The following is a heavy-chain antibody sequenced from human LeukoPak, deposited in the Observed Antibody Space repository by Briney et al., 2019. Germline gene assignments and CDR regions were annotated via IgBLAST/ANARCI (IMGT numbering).Heavy chain of an antibody. Sequence: GGSLRLSCAASGFMFSSYWMHWVRQAPGKGLVWVSRINTDGTNTIYADSVKGRFTISRDNAKDTLYLQLDSLRAEDTAVYYCARNSGPFDSWGQGILVTVSS. D-gene: IGHD4-23*01. J-gene: IGHJ4*02. CDR3: ARNSGPFDS. CDR2: INTDGTNT. V-gene: IGHV3-74*01. CDR1: GFMFSSYW.